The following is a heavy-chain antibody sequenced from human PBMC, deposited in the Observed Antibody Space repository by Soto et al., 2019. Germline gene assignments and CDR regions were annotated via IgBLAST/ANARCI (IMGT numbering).Heavy chain of an antibody. J-gene: IGHJ5*02. CDR3: ARHTITMISWFDP. D-gene: IGHD3-22*01. V-gene: IGHV4-39*01. Sequence: PSETLSLTCTVSGGSISSSSYYWGWIRQPPGKGLEWIGSIYYSGSTYYNPSLKSRVTISVDTSKNQFSLKLSSVTAADTAVYNCARHTITMISWFDPWGQGTLVTVSS. CDR2: IYYSGST. CDR1: GGSISSSSYY.